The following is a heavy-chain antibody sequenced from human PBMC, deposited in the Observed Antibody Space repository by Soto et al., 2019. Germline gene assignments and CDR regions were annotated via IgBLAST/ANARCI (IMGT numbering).Heavy chain of an antibody. CDR1: GGSISSSSYY. CDR2: IYHSGST. V-gene: IGHV4-39*01. CDR3: ARQRWLPWEGFYFDY. Sequence: PSETLSLTCTVSGGSISSSSYYWGWIRQPPGKGLEWIGSIYHSGSTYYNPSLKSRITISVDTSKNKFSLKLISVTAAYTAVFFCARQRWLPWEGFYFDYWGQGALVTVSS. D-gene: IGHD1-26*01. J-gene: IGHJ4*02.